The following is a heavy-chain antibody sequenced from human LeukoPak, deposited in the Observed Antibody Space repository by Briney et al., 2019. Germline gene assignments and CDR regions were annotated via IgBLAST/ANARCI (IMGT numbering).Heavy chain of an antibody. CDR3: ARGPPIRLRFLEVSSMDV. Sequence: PSETLSLTCTVSGGSISSYHWRWLRQPPGKGLVWIGHIYYSGSTSSNPYIKSRVTISVDTSKNQLSLKLSSVTAADTAVYYCARGPPIRLRFLEVSSMDVWGKGATVTVSS. D-gene: IGHD3-3*01. CDR1: GGSISSYH. V-gene: IGHV4-59*01. J-gene: IGHJ6*03. CDR2: IYYSGST.